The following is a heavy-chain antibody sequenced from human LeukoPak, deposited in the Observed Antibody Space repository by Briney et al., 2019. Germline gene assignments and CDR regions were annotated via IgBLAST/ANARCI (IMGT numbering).Heavy chain of an antibody. CDR3: AKVERCLQSGLDY. V-gene: IGHV3-23*01. CDR1: GFTFSSYA. D-gene: IGHD5-24*01. J-gene: IGHJ4*02. CDR2: ISASGGST. Sequence: GGSLKLSCAASGFTFSSYAMHWVRQAPGQGLEWVSGISASGGSTYYADSVKGRFTISRDNSKNTLYLQMNSLRAEDTAVYYCAKVERCLQSGLDYWGQGTLVTVSS.